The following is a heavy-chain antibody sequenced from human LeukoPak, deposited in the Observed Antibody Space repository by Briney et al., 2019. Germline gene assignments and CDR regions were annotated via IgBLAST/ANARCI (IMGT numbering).Heavy chain of an antibody. CDR1: GGSISSSGYY. CDR3: AREGVNYGSGRYFDY. D-gene: IGHD3-10*01. J-gene: IGHJ4*02. Sequence: SETLSLTCTVSGGSISSSGYYWGWIRQPPGTGLEWIGSIYYSGSTYYNPSLKSRVTISVDTSKNQFSLKLSSVTAADTAVYYCAREGVNYGSGRYFDYWSQGTLVTVSS. CDR2: IYYSGST. V-gene: IGHV4-39*02.